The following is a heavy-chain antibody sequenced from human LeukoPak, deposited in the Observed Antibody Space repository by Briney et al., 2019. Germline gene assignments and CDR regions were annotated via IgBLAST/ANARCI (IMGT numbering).Heavy chain of an antibody. J-gene: IGHJ3*02. D-gene: IGHD3-22*01. CDR2: LIPSFGTA. V-gene: IGHV1-69*06. CDR3: AVSMGLITMIVVAPAFDI. Sequence: ASVKVSCKASGGTFSSYAISLGRQASGQGLEWMGGLIPSFGTANSAQKFQGRVTTTPAKPTSTASMELSSLRSEDTAVYYCAVSMGLITMIVVAPAFDIWGPGTMLTASS. CDR1: GGTFSSYA.